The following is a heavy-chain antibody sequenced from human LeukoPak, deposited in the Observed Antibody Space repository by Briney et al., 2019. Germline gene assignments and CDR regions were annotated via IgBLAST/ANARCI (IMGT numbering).Heavy chain of an antibody. CDR3: ARETRYYYDSSGYWNTRNLGQDYGMDV. CDR2: IYYSGNT. J-gene: IGHJ6*02. Sequence: PSETLSLTCTVSGDSISSNNYYWGWIRQPPGKGLEWLGSIYYSGNTYYNPSLKSRVTISIDTSKNQFSLKLSSVTAADTAVYFCARETRYYYDSSGYWNTRNLGQDYGMDVWGQGTTVTVSS. V-gene: IGHV4-39*07. D-gene: IGHD3-22*01. CDR1: GDSISSNNYY.